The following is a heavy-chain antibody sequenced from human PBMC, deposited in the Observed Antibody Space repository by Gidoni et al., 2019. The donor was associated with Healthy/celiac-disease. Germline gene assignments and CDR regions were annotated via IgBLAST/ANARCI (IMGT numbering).Heavy chain of an antibody. CDR2: IYHSGST. D-gene: IGHD3-3*01. CDR3: ARMTIFGVVNY. V-gene: IGHV4-30-2*01. Sequence: QLQLQESGSGLVKPSQTLSLTCAVSGGSISSGGYSWSWIRQPPGKGLEWIGYIYHSGSTYYNPSLKSRVTISVDRSKNQFSLKLSSVTAADTAVYYCARMTIFGVVNYWGQGTLVTVSS. CDR1: GGSISSGGYS. J-gene: IGHJ4*02.